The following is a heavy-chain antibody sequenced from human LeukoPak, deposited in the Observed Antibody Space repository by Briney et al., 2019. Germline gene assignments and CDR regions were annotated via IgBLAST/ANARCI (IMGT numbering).Heavy chain of an antibody. J-gene: IGHJ6*02. Sequence: GGSLRLSCAASGFTFSSYAMHWVRQAPGKGLEWVAVISYDGSNKYYADPVKGRFTISRDNSKNTLYLQMNSLRAEDTAVYYCARDNYCSSTSCYLYYYYYGMDVWGQGTTVTVSS. CDR1: GFTFSSYA. D-gene: IGHD2-2*01. CDR2: ISYDGSNK. V-gene: IGHV3-30-3*01. CDR3: ARDNYCSSTSCYLYYYYYGMDV.